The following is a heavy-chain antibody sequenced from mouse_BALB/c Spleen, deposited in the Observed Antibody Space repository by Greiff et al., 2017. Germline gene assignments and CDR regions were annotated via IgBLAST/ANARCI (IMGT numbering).Heavy chain of an antibody. CDR2: ISSGGSYT. Sequence: EVKLVESGGGLVKPGGSLKLSCAASGFTFSSYAMSWVRQSPEKRLEWVAEISSGGSYTYYPDTVTGRFTISRDNAKNTLYLEMSSLRSEDTAMYYCARERDYGSSFYAMDYWGQGTSVTVSS. V-gene: IGHV5-9-4*01. CDR1: GFTFSSYA. J-gene: IGHJ4*01. CDR3: ARERDYGSSFYAMDY. D-gene: IGHD1-1*01.